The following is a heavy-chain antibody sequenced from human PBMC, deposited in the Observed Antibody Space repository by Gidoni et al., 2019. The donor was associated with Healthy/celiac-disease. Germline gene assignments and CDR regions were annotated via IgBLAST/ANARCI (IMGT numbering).Heavy chain of an antibody. J-gene: IGHJ4*02. CDR3: AKDNGPGYSSGWYAPDY. CDR2: ISWDGGST. V-gene: IGHV3-43*01. CDR1: GFTFDDYT. D-gene: IGHD6-19*01. Sequence: EVQLVESGGVVVQPGGSLRLSCAASGFTFDDYTMHWVRQAPGKGLEWVSLISWDGGSTYYADSVKGRFTISRDNSKNSLYLQMNSLRTEDTALYYCAKDNGPGYSSGWYAPDYWGQGTLVTVSS.